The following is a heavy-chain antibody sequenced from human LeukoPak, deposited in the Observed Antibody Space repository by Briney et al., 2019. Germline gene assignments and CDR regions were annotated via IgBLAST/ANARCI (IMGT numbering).Heavy chain of an antibody. Sequence: SETLSLTCTVSGGSISSYYWSWIRQPPGKGLEWIGYIFYSGSTNCNPSLKSRVTISVDTSKNQFSLKLSSVTAADTAVYYCARAWPYFDYWGQGTLVTVSS. V-gene: IGHV4-59*08. CDR2: IFYSGST. CDR1: GGSISSYY. J-gene: IGHJ4*02. CDR3: ARAWPYFDY.